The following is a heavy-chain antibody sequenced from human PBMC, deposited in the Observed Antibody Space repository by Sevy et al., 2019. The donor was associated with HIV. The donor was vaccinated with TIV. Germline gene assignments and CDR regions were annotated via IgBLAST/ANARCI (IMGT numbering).Heavy chain of an antibody. Sequence: GGSLRLSCAASGFTFSSYGMHWVRQAPGKGLEWVAFIRYDGSNKYYVDSVKGRFTISRDNSKNTLYLQMNSLRAEDTAVYYCATSRYCSGGSCYGADYYYGMDVWCQGTTVTVSS. CDR3: ATSRYCSGGSCYGADYYYGMDV. D-gene: IGHD2-15*01. V-gene: IGHV3-30*02. CDR1: GFTFSSYG. CDR2: IRYDGSNK. J-gene: IGHJ6*02.